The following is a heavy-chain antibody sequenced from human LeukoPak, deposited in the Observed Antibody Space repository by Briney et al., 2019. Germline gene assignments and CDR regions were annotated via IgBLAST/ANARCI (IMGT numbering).Heavy chain of an antibody. J-gene: IGHJ5*02. CDR1: GGSISSYY. V-gene: IGHV4-59*01. CDR2: IYYSGST. Sequence: SETLSFTCTVSGGSISSYYWSWIRQPPGKGLEWIGYIYYSGSTNYNPSLKSRVTISVDTSKNQFSLKLSSVTAADTAVYYCARGVANCDYVWGSYSKGWFDPWGQGTLVTVSS. D-gene: IGHD3-16*01. CDR3: ARGVANCDYVWGSYSKGWFDP.